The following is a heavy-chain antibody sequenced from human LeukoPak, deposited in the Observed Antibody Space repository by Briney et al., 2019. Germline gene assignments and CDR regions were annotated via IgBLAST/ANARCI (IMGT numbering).Heavy chain of an antibody. V-gene: IGHV1-2*02. Sequence: GASVKVSCKASGYTFTGYFIHWVRQAPGQGLEWMGWINPNTGGTIYAQNFQGRVTMTRDTSISTVYMDLTRLTSDDTAVYYCARPSRGTGATPSNYWGQGTLVTVSS. CDR3: ARPSRGTGATPSNY. CDR1: GYTFTGYF. CDR2: INPNTGGT. J-gene: IGHJ4*02. D-gene: IGHD2-8*02.